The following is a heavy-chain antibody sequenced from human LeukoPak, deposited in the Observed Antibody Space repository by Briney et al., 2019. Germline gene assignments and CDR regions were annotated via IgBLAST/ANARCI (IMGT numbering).Heavy chain of an antibody. CDR1: GYSFNSYW. CDR2: IYPGYSNT. J-gene: IGHJ3*02. CDR3: ARHPRLSMIVVVSPDAFDI. D-gene: IGHD3-22*01. Sequence: GEAPKIPCNGSGYSFNSYWIGWGRQIPGKGLEGMGTIYPGYSNTRNSTSFQGQAAISADKSTSTAYLQWSSLKASDTAMYYCARHPRLSMIVVVSPDAFDIWGQGTMVTVSS. V-gene: IGHV5-51*01.